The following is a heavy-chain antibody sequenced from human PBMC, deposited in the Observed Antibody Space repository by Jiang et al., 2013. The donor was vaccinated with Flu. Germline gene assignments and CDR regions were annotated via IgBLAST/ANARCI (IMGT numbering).Heavy chain of an antibody. Sequence: KPSETLSLTCTVSSSSITTYYWSWLRQPPGKDLEWIGYIYDGGSTNYNPSLQSRVTISVDRSRNQFSLILNSVTVADTAVYYCARGQILRPQYPAWYFDPWGQGTLVTVSS. D-gene: IGHD6-13*01. CDR3: ARGQILRPQYPAWYFDP. J-gene: IGHJ5*02. CDR2: IYDGGST. CDR1: SSSITTYY. V-gene: IGHV4-59*01.